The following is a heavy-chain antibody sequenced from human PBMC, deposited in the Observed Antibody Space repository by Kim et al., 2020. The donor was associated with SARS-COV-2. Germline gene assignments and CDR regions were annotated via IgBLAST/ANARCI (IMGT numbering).Heavy chain of an antibody. CDR2: INSDGSST. J-gene: IGHJ3*02. Sequence: GGSLRLSCAASGFTFSSYWMHWVRQAPGKGLVWVSRINSDGSSTSYADSVKGRFTISRDNAKNTLYLQMNSLRAEDTAVYYCARARTYYYGSGSTGRQNAFDIWGQGTMVTVSS. CDR1: GFTFSSYW. V-gene: IGHV3-74*01. CDR3: ARARTYYYGSGSTGRQNAFDI. D-gene: IGHD3-10*01.